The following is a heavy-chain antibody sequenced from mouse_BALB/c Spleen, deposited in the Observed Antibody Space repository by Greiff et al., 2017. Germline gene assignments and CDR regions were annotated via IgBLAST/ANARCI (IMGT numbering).Heavy chain of an antibody. Sequence: EVKVVESGGGLVKPGGSLKLSCAASGFTFSSYTMSWVRQTPEKRLEWVATISSGGSYTYYPDSVKGRFTISRDNAKNTLYLQMSSLKSEDTAMYYCARWDYWGQGTTLTVSS. J-gene: IGHJ2*01. V-gene: IGHV5-6-4*01. CDR3: ARWDY. CDR1: GFTFSSYT. CDR2: ISSGGSYT.